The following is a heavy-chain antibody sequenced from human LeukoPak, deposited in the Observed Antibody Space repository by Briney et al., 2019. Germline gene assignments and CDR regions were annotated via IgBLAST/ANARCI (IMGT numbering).Heavy chain of an antibody. V-gene: IGHV4-39*01. Sequence: SETLSLTCTVSGGSISSSSYYWGWIRQPPGKGLEWIGSIYYSGSTYYNPSLKGRVTISVDTSKNQFSLKLSSVTAADTAVYYCARHKIRRYSYGPGAFDIWGQGTMVTVSS. CDR3: ARHKIRRYSYGPGAFDI. D-gene: IGHD5-18*01. CDR2: IYYSGST. J-gene: IGHJ3*02. CDR1: GGSISSSSYY.